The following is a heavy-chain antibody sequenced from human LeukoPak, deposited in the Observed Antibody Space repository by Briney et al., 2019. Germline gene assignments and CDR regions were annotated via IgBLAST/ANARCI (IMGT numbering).Heavy chain of an antibody. D-gene: IGHD3-10*01. V-gene: IGHV3-23*01. Sequence: GGSLRLSCAASGFTFSSYAMSWVRQAPGKGLEWVSAINGNGGSTYYADSVKGRFTISRDNSKNTLYLQMNSLRAEDTAVYYCAKDLVTMVRGALPPTFDYWGQGTLVTVSS. CDR3: AKDLVTMVRGALPPTFDY. CDR1: GFTFSSYA. CDR2: INGNGGST. J-gene: IGHJ4*02.